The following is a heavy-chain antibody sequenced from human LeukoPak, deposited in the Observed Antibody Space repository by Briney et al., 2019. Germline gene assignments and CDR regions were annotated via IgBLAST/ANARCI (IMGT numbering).Heavy chain of an antibody. CDR2: IYSGGNT. Sequence: PGGSLRLSCAASGFTVSSDYMAWVRQAPGKGLDWVSIIYSGGNTYYADSVKGRFTISRDNSKNMLYLQMNNLRAEDTAVYYCARDVYRYENDGFFDNWGQGTLVTVSS. J-gene: IGHJ4*02. CDR1: GFTVSSDY. CDR3: ARDVYRYENDGFFDN. V-gene: IGHV3-53*01. D-gene: IGHD3-10*01.